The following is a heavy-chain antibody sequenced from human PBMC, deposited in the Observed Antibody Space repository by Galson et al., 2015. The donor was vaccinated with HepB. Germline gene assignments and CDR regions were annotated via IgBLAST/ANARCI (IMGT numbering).Heavy chain of an antibody. V-gene: IGHV4-34*01. D-gene: IGHD3-10*01. CDR3: ARGKPGTGGYFDY. Sequence: SETLSLTCAVYGGSFSGYYWSWIRQPPGKGLEWIGEINHSGSTNYNPSLKSRVTISVDTSKNQFSLKLSSVTAADTAVYYCARGKPGTGGYFDYWGQGTLVTVSS. CDR2: INHSGST. J-gene: IGHJ4*02. CDR1: GGSFSGYY.